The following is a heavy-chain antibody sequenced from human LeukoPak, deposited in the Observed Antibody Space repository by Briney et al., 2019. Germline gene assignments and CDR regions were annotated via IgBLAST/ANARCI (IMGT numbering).Heavy chain of an antibody. CDR2: ISGDGVST. Sequence: PGGSLRLSCAASGFIFSSYGMHWVRQAPGQGLEWVSLISGDGVSTFFADSVKGRFSISRDNSKNSLFLEMSSLRTEDTAMYYCARESGKFDYWGQGTLVAVSS. CDR1: GFIFSSYG. V-gene: IGHV3-43*02. CDR3: ARESGKFDY. J-gene: IGHJ4*02.